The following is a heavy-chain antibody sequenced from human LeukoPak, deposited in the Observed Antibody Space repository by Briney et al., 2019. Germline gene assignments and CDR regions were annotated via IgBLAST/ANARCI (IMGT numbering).Heavy chain of an antibody. CDR1: GYTFTDYY. D-gene: IGHD2-15*01. CDR2: IHPNSGGT. Sequence: ASVKVSCKASGYTFTDYYMHWVRQASRQRLECMGWIHPNSGGTNYAQHFQGRVAMTRDTSISTAYVELINLRSDDTAVYYCARSFVVVVTASTHFDYWGQGTLVTVSS. J-gene: IGHJ4*02. V-gene: IGHV1-2*02. CDR3: ARSFVVVVTASTHFDY.